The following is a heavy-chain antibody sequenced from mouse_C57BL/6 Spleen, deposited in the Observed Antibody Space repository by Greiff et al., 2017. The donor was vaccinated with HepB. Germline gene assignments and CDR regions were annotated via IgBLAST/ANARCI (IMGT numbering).Heavy chain of an antibody. D-gene: IGHD2-10*01. CDR3: ARGAYYGNFYAMDY. CDR1: GYSFTSYY. Sequence: QVQLQQSGPELVKPGASVKISCKASGYSFTSYYIHWVKQRPGQGLEWIGWIYPGSGNTKYNEKFKGKATLTADTSSSTAYMQLSSLTSEDSAVYYCARGAYYGNFYAMDYWGRGTSVTVSS. CDR2: IYPGSGNT. V-gene: IGHV1-66*01. J-gene: IGHJ4*01.